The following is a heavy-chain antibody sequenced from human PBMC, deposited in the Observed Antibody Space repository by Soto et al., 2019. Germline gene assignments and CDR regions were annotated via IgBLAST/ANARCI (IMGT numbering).Heavy chain of an antibody. V-gene: IGHV1-18*01. CDR3: AREGHYDFWSGSSGLYDY. CDR2: ISAYNGNT. Sequence: ASVKVSCKASGYTFTSYGISWVRQAPGQGLEWMGWISAYNGNTNYAQKLQGRVTMTTDTSTSTAYMELRSLRSDDAAVYYCAREGHYDFWSGSSGLYDYWGQGTLVTAPQ. D-gene: IGHD3-3*01. J-gene: IGHJ4*02. CDR1: GYTFTSYG.